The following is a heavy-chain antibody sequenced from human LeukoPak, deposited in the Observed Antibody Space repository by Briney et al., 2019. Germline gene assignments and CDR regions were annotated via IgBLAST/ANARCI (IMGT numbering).Heavy chain of an antibody. CDR2: IYYSGST. D-gene: IGHD3-22*01. CDR3: GYYDSSGLYYYYGMDV. J-gene: IGHJ6*02. V-gene: IGHV4-59*04. Sequence: SETLSLTCTVSGGSISSYYWSWIRQPPGKGLEWIGYIYYSGSTYYNPSLKSRVTISVDTSKNQFSLKLSSVTAADTAVYYCGYYDSSGLYYYYGMDVWGQGTTVTVSS. CDR1: GGSISSYY.